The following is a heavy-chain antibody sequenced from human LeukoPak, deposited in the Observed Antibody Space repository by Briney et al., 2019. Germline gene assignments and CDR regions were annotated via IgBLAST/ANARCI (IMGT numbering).Heavy chain of an antibody. V-gene: IGHV4-34*01. Sequence: SETLSLTCAVYGGSFSGYYWSWIRQPPGKGLEWIGEINHSGSTNYNPSLKSRVTISVDTSKNQFSLKLSSVTAADTAVYYCARGSADFWSGYYYYYMDVWGKGTTVTVSS. D-gene: IGHD3-3*01. J-gene: IGHJ6*03. CDR1: GGSFSGYY. CDR3: ARGSADFWSGYYYYYMDV. CDR2: INHSGST.